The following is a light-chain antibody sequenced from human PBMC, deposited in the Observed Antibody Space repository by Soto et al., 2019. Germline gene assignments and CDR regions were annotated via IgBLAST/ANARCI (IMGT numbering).Light chain of an antibody. J-gene: IGKJ1*01. V-gene: IGKV1-17*01. CDR2: DAS. CDR3: LQHDTYPRT. Sequence: DIQMTQSPSSLFASVGDRVSITCRASQAIRNNLGWYQQKPGKAPKRLIFDASSLQSGVPSRFSGSGSGTEFTLTISSLQPEDVATYYCLQHDTYPRTFGQGTKVEIK. CDR1: QAIRNN.